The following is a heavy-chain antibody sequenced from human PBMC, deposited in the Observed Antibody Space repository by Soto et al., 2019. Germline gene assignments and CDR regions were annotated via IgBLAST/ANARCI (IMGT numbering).Heavy chain of an antibody. CDR3: AKDLEVLSARFES. Sequence: PGGSLRLSCRASGFTFGNYAIAWVRQAPGKGLEWVSGISASGGRTYYADSAKGRFTISRDNSNNTLYLQMSSLRAEDTAVYYCAKDLEVLSARFESWGQGALVTVSS. J-gene: IGHJ4*02. CDR2: ISASGGRT. V-gene: IGHV3-23*01. CDR1: GFTFGNYA. D-gene: IGHD2-2*01.